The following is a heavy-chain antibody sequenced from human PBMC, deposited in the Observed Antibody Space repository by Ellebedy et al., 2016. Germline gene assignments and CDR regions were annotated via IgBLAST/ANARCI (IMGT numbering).Heavy chain of an antibody. J-gene: IGHJ4*02. D-gene: IGHD1-26*01. CDR3: AKMSSWGGFDY. Sequence: GESLKISCAASGFIFSNYAMNWVRQAPGKGLEWVSTLSISGINTYYADSVKGRFTISRDNSKNTLFMQMNSLRAEDTAICYCAKMSSWGGFDYWGLGTLVTVSS. CDR2: LSISGINT. V-gene: IGHV3-23*01. CDR1: GFIFSNYA.